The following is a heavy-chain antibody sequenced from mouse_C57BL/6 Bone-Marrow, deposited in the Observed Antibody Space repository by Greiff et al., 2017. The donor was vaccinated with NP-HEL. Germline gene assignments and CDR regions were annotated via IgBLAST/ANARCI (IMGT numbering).Heavy chain of an antibody. CDR3: ARSPTVVAYWYFDV. CDR1: GYTFTSYW. J-gene: IGHJ1*03. Sequence: VQLQQPGAELVKPGASVKLSCKASGYTFTSYWMHWVKQRPGQGLEWIGMIHPNSGSTNYNEKFKSKATLTVDKSSSTAYMQLSSLTSEDSAVYYCARSPTVVAYWYFDVWGTGTTVTVSS. D-gene: IGHD1-1*01. V-gene: IGHV1-64*01. CDR2: IHPNSGST.